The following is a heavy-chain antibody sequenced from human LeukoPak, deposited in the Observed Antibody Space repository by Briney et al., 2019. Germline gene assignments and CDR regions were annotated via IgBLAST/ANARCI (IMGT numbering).Heavy chain of an antibody. V-gene: IGHV3-74*01. CDR3: ARAKEEYDILTGYYRDYFDY. CDR2: INSDGSGT. Sequence: PGGSLRLSCAASGFTFNSYWMHWVRQAPGKGLVWVSRINSDGSGTSDADFVKGRFTISRDNSKNTLYLQMNGLRAEDTAVYYCARAKEEYDILTGYYRDYFDYWGQGTLVTVSS. D-gene: IGHD3-9*01. CDR1: GFTFNSYW. J-gene: IGHJ4*02.